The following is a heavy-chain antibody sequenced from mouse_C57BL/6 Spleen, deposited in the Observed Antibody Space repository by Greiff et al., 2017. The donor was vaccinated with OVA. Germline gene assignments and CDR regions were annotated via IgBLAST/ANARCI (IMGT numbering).Heavy chain of an antibody. CDR2: ISYDGSN. D-gene: IGHD2-3*01. Sequence: EVKVEESGPGLVKPSQSLSLTCSVTGYSITSGYYWNWIRQFPGNKLEWMGYISYDGSNNYNPSLKNRISITRDTSKNQFFLKLNSVTTEDTATYYCASDDGYHYAMDYWGQGTSVTVSS. J-gene: IGHJ4*01. CDR3: ASDDGYHYAMDY. CDR1: GYSITSGYY. V-gene: IGHV3-6*01.